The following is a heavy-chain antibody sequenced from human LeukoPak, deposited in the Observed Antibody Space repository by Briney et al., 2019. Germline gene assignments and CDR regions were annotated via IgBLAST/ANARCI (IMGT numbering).Heavy chain of an antibody. J-gene: IGHJ4*02. V-gene: IGHV4-34*01. D-gene: IGHD6-13*01. CDR1: GGSFSGYY. CDR3: ARGRVYSSSWYGEFDY. Sequence: SETLSLTCAVYGGSFSGYYWSWIRQPPGKGLEWIGEINHSGSTNYNPSLKSRVTISVDTSKNQFSLKLSSVTAADTAVYYCARGRVYSSSWYGEFDYWAREPWSPSPQ. CDR2: INHSGST.